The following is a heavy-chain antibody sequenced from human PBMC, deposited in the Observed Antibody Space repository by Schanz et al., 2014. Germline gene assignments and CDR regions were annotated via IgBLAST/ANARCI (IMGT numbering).Heavy chain of an antibody. V-gene: IGHV1-18*01. CDR2: ISAYNGNT. CDR3: ARGTMPGTFDI. J-gene: IGHJ3*02. D-gene: IGHD2-2*01. CDR1: GGTFSSFG. Sequence: VQLEQSGAEVKKPGSSVKVSCKASGGTFSSFGINWVRQAPGQGLEWMGWISAYNGNTNYAQKLQGRVTFTADKSTSTAYMELSSLRYEDTALYYCARGTMPGTFDIWGQGTMXTVSS.